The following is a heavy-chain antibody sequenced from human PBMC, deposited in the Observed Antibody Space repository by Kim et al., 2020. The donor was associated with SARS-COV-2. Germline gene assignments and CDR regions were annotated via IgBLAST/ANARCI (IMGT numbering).Heavy chain of an antibody. V-gene: IGHV3-53*01. CDR2: RT. Sequence: RTYYAVSAQGRFTISRDNSKNTLYLQMISLRAEDTVVYYWARGYYYGMDVWGQGTTVTVSS. CDR3: ARGYYYGMDV. J-gene: IGHJ6*02.